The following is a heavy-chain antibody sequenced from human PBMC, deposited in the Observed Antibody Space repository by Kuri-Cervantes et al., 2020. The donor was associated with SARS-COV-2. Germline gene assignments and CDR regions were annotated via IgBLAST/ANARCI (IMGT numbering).Heavy chain of an antibody. CDR1: GFTFNDYC. Sequence: GESLKISCAASGFTFNDYCMGWIRQAPGKGLEWVSYISSSGNNMYYADSVKGRSTISRDDAKNSLHLQMNSLRAEDTAVYYCASGALGSYPYYYYYMDVWGKGTTVTVSS. J-gene: IGHJ6*03. CDR3: ASGALGSYPYYYYYMDV. CDR2: ISSSGNNM. V-gene: IGHV3-11*01. D-gene: IGHD2-15*01.